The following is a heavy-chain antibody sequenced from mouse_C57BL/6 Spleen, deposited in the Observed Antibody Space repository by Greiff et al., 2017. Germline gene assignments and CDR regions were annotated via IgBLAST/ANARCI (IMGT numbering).Heavy chain of an antibody. CDR1: GYTFTGYW. J-gene: IGHJ4*01. V-gene: IGHV1-9*01. D-gene: IGHD1-1*01. CDR2: ILPGSGST. CDR3: ARENTTVVTPYAMDY. Sequence: VQLQQSGAELMKPGASVKLSCKATGYTFTGYWIEWVKQRPGHGLEWIGEILPGSGSTNYHEKFKGKAPFTADTSSNTAYMQLSSLTTEDSAIYYCARENTTVVTPYAMDYWGQGTSVTVAS.